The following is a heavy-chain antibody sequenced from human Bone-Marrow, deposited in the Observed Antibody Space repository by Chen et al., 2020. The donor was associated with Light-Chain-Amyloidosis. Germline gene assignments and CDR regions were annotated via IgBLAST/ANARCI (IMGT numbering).Heavy chain of an antibody. CDR2: IGSNPNII. CDR3: ARDSGEAAADDS. Sequence: EVQLVESGGGLVQPGRSLRLSCAASGFTFSSYSMNWVRQAPGKGLEWISYIGSNPNIIFYADSVKGRFTIYRDNAKNSLYLQMHSLRAEDTAVYYCARDSGEAAADDSWGQGTLVTVSS. CDR1: GFTFSSYS. V-gene: IGHV3-48*01. J-gene: IGHJ4*02. D-gene: IGHD6-25*01.